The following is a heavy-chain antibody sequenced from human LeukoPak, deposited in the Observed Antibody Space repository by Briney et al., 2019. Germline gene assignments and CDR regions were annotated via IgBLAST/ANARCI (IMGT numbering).Heavy chain of an antibody. D-gene: IGHD1-26*01. CDR2: ISGSGGST. CDR3: AKLDPVGASAFDH. J-gene: IGHJ4*02. V-gene: IGHV3-23*01. Sequence: GGSLRLSCAASGFTFTRYWMSWVRQAPGKGLEWVSAISGSGGSTYYADSVKGRFTISRDNSKNTLYLQMNSLRAEDTAVYYCAKLDPVGASAFDHWGQGTLVTVSS. CDR1: GFTFTRYW.